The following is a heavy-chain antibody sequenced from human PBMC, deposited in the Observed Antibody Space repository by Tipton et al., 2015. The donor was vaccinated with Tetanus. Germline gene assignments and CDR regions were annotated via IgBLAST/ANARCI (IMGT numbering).Heavy chain of an antibody. CDR3: GKQNGGRWVVDH. V-gene: IGHV3-21*04. CDR1: GYTFSAHT. Sequence: SLRLSCKASGYTFSAHTMHWVRQAPGKGLEWVSAISSSSSYIYYADSVKGRFTIFRDNANNSVYLQMNSLSADDTAVYYCGKQNGGRWVVDHWGQGTLVTVSS. D-gene: IGHD4-23*01. J-gene: IGHJ4*02. CDR2: ISSSSSYI.